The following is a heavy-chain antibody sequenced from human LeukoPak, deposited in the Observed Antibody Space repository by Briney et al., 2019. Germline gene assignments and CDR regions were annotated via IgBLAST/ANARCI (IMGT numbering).Heavy chain of an antibody. Sequence: GGSLRLSCAASGFTFSSYAMSWVRQAPGKGLEWVSSISSSSSYIYYADSVKGRFTISRDNAKNSLYLQMNSLRAEDTAVYYCARDNGYYDSSGYYADAFDIWGQGTMVTVSS. J-gene: IGHJ3*02. CDR3: ARDNGYYDSSGYYADAFDI. CDR1: GFTFSSYA. V-gene: IGHV3-21*01. D-gene: IGHD3-22*01. CDR2: ISSSSSYI.